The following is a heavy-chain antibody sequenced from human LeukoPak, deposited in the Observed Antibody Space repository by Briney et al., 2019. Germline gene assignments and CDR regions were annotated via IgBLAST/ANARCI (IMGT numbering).Heavy chain of an antibody. CDR2: ISNDGSKK. CDR3: AKDRYSYAFEYSDS. V-gene: IGHV3-30*18. Sequence: GGSLRLSCAASGFTFSSYAMSWVRQAPGMGLDWVAVISNDGSKKYYADSVKGRFTISRDNSKNTLSLQVSSLRTEDTAVYCCAKDRYSYAFEYSDSWGQGTLVTVSS. CDR1: GFTFSSYA. J-gene: IGHJ4*02. D-gene: IGHD5-18*01.